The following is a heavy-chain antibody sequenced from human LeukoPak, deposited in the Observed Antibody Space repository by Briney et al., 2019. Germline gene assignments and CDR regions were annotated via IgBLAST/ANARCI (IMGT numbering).Heavy chain of an antibody. CDR2: ISSSSSYI. J-gene: IGHJ3*02. CDR3: ARTYDFGIGPPGDAFDN. Sequence: GGSLRLSCAASGFTVSSYSMNWVRQAPGKGLEWVSSISSSSSYIYYADSVKGRFTISRDNAKNSLYLQMNSLRVEDTAVYYCARTYDFGIGPPGDAFDNWGQGTLVTVFS. D-gene: IGHD3-3*01. CDR1: GFTVSSYS. V-gene: IGHV3-21*01.